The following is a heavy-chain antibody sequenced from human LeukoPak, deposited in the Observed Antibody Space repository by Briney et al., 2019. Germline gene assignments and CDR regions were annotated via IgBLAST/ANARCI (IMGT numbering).Heavy chain of an antibody. CDR1: GYSISSGYY. Sequence: SETLSLTCTVSGYSISSGYYWGWIRQPPGKGLEWIGSIYHSGSTYYNPSLKSRVTISVDTSKNQFSLKLSSVTAADTAVYYCARGNWNVIFDYWGQGTLVTVSS. CDR2: IYHSGST. D-gene: IGHD1-20*01. J-gene: IGHJ4*02. CDR3: ARGNWNVIFDY. V-gene: IGHV4-38-2*02.